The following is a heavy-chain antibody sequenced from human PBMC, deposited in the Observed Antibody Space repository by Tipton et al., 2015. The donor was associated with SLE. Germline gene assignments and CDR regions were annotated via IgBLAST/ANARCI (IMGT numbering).Heavy chain of an antibody. Sequence: TLSLTCTVSGGSISSGDYYWSWIRQPPGKGLEWIGYIYYSGSTYYNPSLKSRVTISVDTSKNQFSLKLTSVTAADTAVYFCARIKWFGESNWFDPWGQGTLVTVST. CDR1: GGSISSGDYY. CDR2: IYYSGST. J-gene: IGHJ5*02. D-gene: IGHD3-10*01. V-gene: IGHV4-30-4*01. CDR3: ARIKWFGESNWFDP.